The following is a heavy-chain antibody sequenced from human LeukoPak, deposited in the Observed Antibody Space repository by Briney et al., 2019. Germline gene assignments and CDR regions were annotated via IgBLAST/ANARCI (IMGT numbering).Heavy chain of an antibody. Sequence: ASVKVSCKASGYTFTGYYMHWVRQAPGQGLEWMGWISAYNGNTNYAQKLQGRVTMTTDTSTSTAYMELRSLRSDDTAVYYCARDELVVPAASDYWGQGTLVTVSS. J-gene: IGHJ4*02. CDR3: ARDELVVPAASDY. CDR2: ISAYNGNT. V-gene: IGHV1-18*04. CDR1: GYTFTGYY. D-gene: IGHD2-2*01.